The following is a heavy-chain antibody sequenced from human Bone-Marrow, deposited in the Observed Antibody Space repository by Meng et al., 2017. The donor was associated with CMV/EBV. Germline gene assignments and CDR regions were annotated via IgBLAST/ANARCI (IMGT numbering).Heavy chain of an antibody. CDR3: ARHKGFESCFDY. CDR1: GASISSSPYH. V-gene: IGHV4-39*01. Sequence: SETLSLTCTVSGASISSSPYHWGWIRQPPGKGLEWIGSIHNSGSTYYNPSLRSRVTVSVDTSKNQFSLKLTSVTAADTAVYYCARHKGFESCFDYWGQGTLVTVSS. J-gene: IGHJ4*02. D-gene: IGHD3-10*01. CDR2: IHNSGST.